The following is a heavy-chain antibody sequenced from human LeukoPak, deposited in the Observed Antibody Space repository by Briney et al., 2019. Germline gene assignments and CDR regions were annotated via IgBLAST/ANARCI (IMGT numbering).Heavy chain of an antibody. V-gene: IGHV1-8*03. D-gene: IGHD1-26*01. CDR3: ARGGSYSRYYYMDV. Sequence: ASVKASCKASGYTFTSYDINWVRQATGQGLEWMGWMNPNSGNTGYAQKFQGRVTITRNTSISTAYMELSSLRSEDTAVYYCARGGSYSRYYYMDVWGKGTTVTVSS. CDR2: MNPNSGNT. CDR1: GYTFTSYD. J-gene: IGHJ6*03.